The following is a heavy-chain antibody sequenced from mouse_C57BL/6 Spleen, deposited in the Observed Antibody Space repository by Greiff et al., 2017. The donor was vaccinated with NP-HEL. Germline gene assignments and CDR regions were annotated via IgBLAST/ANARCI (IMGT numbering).Heavy chain of an antibody. CDR3: AREGVYDYDSFDY. D-gene: IGHD2-4*01. CDR1: GYTFTDYY. V-gene: IGHV1-19*01. CDR2: INPYNGGT. Sequence: VQLQQSGPVLVKPGASVKMSCKASGYTFTDYYMNWVKQSHGKSLEWIGVINPYNGGTSYNQKFKGKATLTVDKSSSTAYMELNSLTSEDSAVYYCAREGVYDYDSFDYWGQGTTLTVSS. J-gene: IGHJ2*01.